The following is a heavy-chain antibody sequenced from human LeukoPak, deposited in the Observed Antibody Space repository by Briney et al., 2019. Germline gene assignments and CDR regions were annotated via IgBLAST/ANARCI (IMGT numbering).Heavy chain of an antibody. Sequence: SGGSLRLSCAASGFTFSSYGMPWVRQAPGKGLEWVAVISYDGSNKYYADFVKGRFTISRDNSKKTLYLQMNSLRAEDTAVYYCAKFSESGPYYFDYWGQGTLVTVSS. V-gene: IGHV3-30*18. D-gene: IGHD3-3*01. CDR2: ISYDGSNK. J-gene: IGHJ4*02. CDR3: AKFSESGPYYFDY. CDR1: GFTFSSYG.